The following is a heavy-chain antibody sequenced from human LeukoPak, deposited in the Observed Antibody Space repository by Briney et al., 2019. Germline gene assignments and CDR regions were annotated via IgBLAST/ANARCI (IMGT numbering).Heavy chain of an antibody. D-gene: IGHD6-13*01. CDR2: ISAYNGNT. CDR3: ARVRSSSWYGLVFDY. J-gene: IGHJ4*02. V-gene: IGHV1-18*01. Sequence: ASVKVSCKASGYTFTSYGISWVRQAPGQGLEWMGWISAYNGNTNYAQKLQGRVTMTTDTSTSTAYMELRSLRSDDTAVYYCARVRSSSWYGLVFDYWGQGTLVTVSS. CDR1: GYTFTSYG.